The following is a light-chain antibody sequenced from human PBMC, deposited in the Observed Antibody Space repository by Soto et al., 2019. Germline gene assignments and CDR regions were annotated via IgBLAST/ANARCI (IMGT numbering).Light chain of an antibody. CDR2: KAS. CDR1: QAISFY. Sequence: IQLTQSPSSLSASVGDRVTITCRTSQAISFYVAWYQQRPGKAPKLLIYKASTLKSGVPSRFSGSGSGTEFTLTISSLQPDDFATYYCQHYNSYSEAFGQGTKVELK. V-gene: IGKV1-5*03. J-gene: IGKJ1*01. CDR3: QHYNSYSEA.